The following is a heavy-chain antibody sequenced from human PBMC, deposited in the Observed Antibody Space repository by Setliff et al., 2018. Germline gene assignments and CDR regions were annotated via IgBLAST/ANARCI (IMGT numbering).Heavy chain of an antibody. Sequence: KVSCKASGGTFSSYAIGWVRQAPGQGLEWMGGIIPIFGTANYAQKFQGRVTITADESTSTAYMELSSLRSEDTAVYYCATSVSWIQLVLYPQGHPEPFDYWGQGTLVTVSS. D-gene: IGHD5-18*01. J-gene: IGHJ4*02. CDR2: IIPIFGTA. CDR1: GGTFSSYA. V-gene: IGHV1-69*01. CDR3: ATSVSWIQLVLYPQGHPEPFDY.